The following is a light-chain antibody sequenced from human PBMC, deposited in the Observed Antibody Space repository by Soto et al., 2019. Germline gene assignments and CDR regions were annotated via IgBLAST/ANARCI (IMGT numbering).Light chain of an antibody. J-gene: IGLJ2*01. CDR1: SSDVGGFNY. CDR3: SSFAGSNNVV. CDR2: EVT. Sequence: QSALTQPPSASGSPGQSVTISCTGTSSDVGGFNYVSWYQHHPGKAPKLMIYEVTKRPSGVPDRFSGSKSGNTASLTVPGLQAEDEADYYCSSFAGSNNVVFGGGTKVTVL. V-gene: IGLV2-8*01.